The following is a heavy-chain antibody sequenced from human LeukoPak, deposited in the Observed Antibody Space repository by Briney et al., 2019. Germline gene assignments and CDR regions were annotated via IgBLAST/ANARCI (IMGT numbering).Heavy chain of an antibody. V-gene: IGHV3-23*01. J-gene: IGHJ5*02. CDR1: GFTFSSYA. D-gene: IGHD3-10*01. CDR2: ISGSGGST. Sequence: TGGSPRLSCAASGFTFSSYAMSWVRQAPGKGLEWVSAISGSGGSTYYADSVKGRFTISRDNSKNTLYLQMNSLRAEDTAVYYCAKGRKYLGGWFDPWGQGTLVTVSS. CDR3: AKGRKYLGGWFDP.